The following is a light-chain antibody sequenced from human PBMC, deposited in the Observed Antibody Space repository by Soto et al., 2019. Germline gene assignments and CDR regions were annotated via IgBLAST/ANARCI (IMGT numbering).Light chain of an antibody. CDR3: SSKTSTDTLV. V-gene: IGLV2-14*01. CDR2: DVT. J-gene: IGLJ1*01. Sequence: QSALTQPASVSGSPGQSITISRTGSSSVVGDYDFVAWYQQSPGEAPKVMIYDVTSRPSGVSNRFSGSKSGNTASLTISGLQAEDEADYYCSSKTSTDTLVFGTGTKVTVL. CDR1: SSVVGDYDF.